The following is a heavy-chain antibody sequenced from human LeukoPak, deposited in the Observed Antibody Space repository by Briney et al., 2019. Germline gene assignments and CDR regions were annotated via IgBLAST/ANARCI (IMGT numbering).Heavy chain of an antibody. CDR2: VSGSGGST. J-gene: IGHJ4*02. V-gene: IGHV3-23*01. CDR1: GFTFNSYA. Sequence: GGSLRLSCAASGFTFNSYAMTWVRQAPGKGPEWVSAVSGSGGSTYSPDSVEGRFTISRDNSKDTLYLQINSLRVEDTAVYFCAKLGYYDFWSNYLVFDNWGQGTLVTVSS. D-gene: IGHD3-3*01. CDR3: AKLGYYDFWSNYLVFDN.